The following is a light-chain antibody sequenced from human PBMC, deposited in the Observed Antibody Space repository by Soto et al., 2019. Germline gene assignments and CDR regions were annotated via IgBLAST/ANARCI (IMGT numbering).Light chain of an antibody. CDR1: QTARHSDGRTY. CDR2: EVS. Sequence: DIVMTQIPLSLSVTPGRAASISCKSSQTARHSDGRTYLYWYRQTPGQPPHLLIYEVSNRFSGVPERFSGSGSGTDFTLNISRLEADYVGVYYCMQNIDLPPTFGQGTKLEIK. CDR3: MQNIDLPPT. J-gene: IGKJ2*01. V-gene: IGKV2D-29*01.